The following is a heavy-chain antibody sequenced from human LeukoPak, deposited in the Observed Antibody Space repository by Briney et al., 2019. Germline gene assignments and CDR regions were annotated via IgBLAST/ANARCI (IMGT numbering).Heavy chain of an antibody. D-gene: IGHD3-10*02. V-gene: IGHV3-48*04. CDR2: ISSSGSTI. Sequence: GGSLRLSCTVSGFTVSSNSMTWVRQAPGKGLEWVSYISSSGSTIYYADSVKGRFTISRDDAKNSLYLQMNSLRAEDTAVYYCAELGITMIGGVWGKGTTVTISS. J-gene: IGHJ6*04. CDR3: AELGITMIGGV. CDR1: GFTVSSNS.